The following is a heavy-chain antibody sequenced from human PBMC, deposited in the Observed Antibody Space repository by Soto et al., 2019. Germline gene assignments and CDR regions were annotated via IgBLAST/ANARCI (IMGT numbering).Heavy chain of an antibody. V-gene: IGHV4-59*08. Sequence: QVQLQESGPGLVKPSETLSLTCTVSGGSISGYYWSWIRQPPGKGLEWIAYIHYGGSTNYNPSLKIRATIAVETSKNQFSLKLSSVTAVDTAVYYCTRHSNSYRKVIDYWGQGTLVTVSS. CDR2: IHYGGST. D-gene: IGHD1-26*01. J-gene: IGHJ4*02. CDR1: GGSISGYY. CDR3: TRHSNSYRKVIDY.